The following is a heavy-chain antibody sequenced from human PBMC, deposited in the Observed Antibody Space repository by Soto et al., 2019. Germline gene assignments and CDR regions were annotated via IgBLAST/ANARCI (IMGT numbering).Heavy chain of an antibody. V-gene: IGHV3-30*18. J-gene: IGHJ4*02. Sequence: QVQLVESGGGVVQPGRSLRLSCAASGFTFSSYGMHWVRQAPGKGLEWVAVISYDGSNKYYADSVKGRFTISRDNSKNAVELEMNSLRGEETAVYYCAKDWDSGSWYDYWGQGTLVTVSS. CDR2: ISYDGSNK. D-gene: IGHD6-13*01. CDR1: GFTFSSYG. CDR3: AKDWDSGSWYDY.